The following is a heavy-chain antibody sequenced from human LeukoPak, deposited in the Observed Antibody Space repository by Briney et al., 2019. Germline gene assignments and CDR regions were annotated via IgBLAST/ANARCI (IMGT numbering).Heavy chain of an antibody. J-gene: IGHJ5*02. CDR1: GYTLTELS. V-gene: IGHV1-24*01. CDR3: ASDGALDWSQGDNWFDP. CDR2: FDPEDGET. Sequence: ASVKVSCKVSGYTLTELSMHWVRQAPGKGLEWMGGFDPEDGETIYAQKFQGRVTMTEDTSTDTAYMELSSLRSDDTAVYYCASDGALDWSQGDNWFDPWGQGTLVTVSS. D-gene: IGHD3-3*01.